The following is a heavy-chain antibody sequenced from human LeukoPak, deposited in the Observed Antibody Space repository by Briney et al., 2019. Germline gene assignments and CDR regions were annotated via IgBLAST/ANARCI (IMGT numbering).Heavy chain of an antibody. V-gene: IGHV1-69*05. CDR2: IIPIFGTA. CDR1: GGTFSSYA. J-gene: IGHJ4*02. CDR3: ARGLRGSYSGDYFDY. Sequence: ASVKVSCKASGGTFSSYAISWVRQAPGQGLEWMGGIIPIFGTANYAQKFQGRVTMTRNTSISTAYMELSSLRSEDTAVYYCARGLRGSYSGDYFDYWGQGTLVTVSS. D-gene: IGHD1-26*01.